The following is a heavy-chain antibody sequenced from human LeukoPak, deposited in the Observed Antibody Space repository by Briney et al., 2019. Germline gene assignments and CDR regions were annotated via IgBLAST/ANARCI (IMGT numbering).Heavy chain of an antibody. V-gene: IGHV4-34*01. J-gene: IGHJ4*02. Sequence: PSETLSLTCAVYGGSFSGYYWSWIRQPPGKGLGWIGEINHSGSINYNPSLKSRVTISVDTSKNQFSLKLSSVTAADTAVYYCARQGFFDYWGQGTLVTVSS. CDR3: ARQGFFDY. CDR2: INHSGSI. CDR1: GGSFSGYY.